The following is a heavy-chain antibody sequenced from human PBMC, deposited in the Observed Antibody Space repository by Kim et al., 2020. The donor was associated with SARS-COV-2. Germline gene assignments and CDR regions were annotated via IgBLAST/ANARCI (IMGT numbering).Heavy chain of an antibody. D-gene: IGHD3-10*01. CDR1: GFTFSNAW. CDR2: IKSKTDGGTT. J-gene: IGHJ6*02. V-gene: IGHV3-15*01. CDR3: TTPGGVVRGAQIPYYYYGMDV. Sequence: GGSLRLSCAASGFTFSNAWMSWVRQAPGKGLEWVGRIKSKTDGGTTDYAAPVKGRFTISRDDSKNTLYLQMNSLKTEDTAVYYCTTPGGVVRGAQIPYYYYGMDVWGQGTTVTVSS.